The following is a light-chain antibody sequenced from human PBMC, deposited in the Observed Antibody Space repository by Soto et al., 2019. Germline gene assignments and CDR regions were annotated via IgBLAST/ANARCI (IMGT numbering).Light chain of an antibody. CDR3: GADHGSGSNCVYK. J-gene: IGLJ2*01. CDR1: SGYSNYK. CDR2: VGTGGIVG. Sequence: QPVLTQPPSASASLGASVTLTCTLSSGYSNYKVDWYQQRPGKGPRFVMRVGTGGIVGSKGDGIPDRFSVLGSGLNRYLTIKNIQEEDESDYHCGADHGSGSNCVYKFGGGTKVTVL. V-gene: IGLV9-49*01.